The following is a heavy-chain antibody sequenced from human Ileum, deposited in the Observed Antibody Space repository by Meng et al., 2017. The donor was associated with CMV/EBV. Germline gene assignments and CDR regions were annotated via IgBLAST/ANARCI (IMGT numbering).Heavy chain of an antibody. V-gene: IGHV1-2*02. CDR1: GFTISDDY. J-gene: IGHJ4*02. D-gene: IGHD6-19*01. CDR3: VRSSGWALFDY. Sequence: QVQLVQSGAEMKKTGASVKVSCTTSGFTISDDYIHWVRQAPGQGLEWMGWVNSKNTATNYARKFQGRVSMTRDTSISTTHMELSRLMSDDTAVYYCVRSSGWALFDYWGQGTLVTVSS. CDR2: VNSKNTAT.